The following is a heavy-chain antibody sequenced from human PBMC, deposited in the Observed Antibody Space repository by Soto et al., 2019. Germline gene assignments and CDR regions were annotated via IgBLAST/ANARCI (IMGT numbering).Heavy chain of an antibody. CDR1: GGSISRYY. CDR3: ARNHGYRFDY. V-gene: IGHV4-59*01. Sequence: PAGTLDLTCTVSGGSISRYYWSWIRQPPGKGLEWIGYIYYSGSTNYNPSLKSRVTISVDTSKNQFSLKLSSVTAADTAVYYCARNHGYRFDYWGQGTLVTVSS. J-gene: IGHJ4*02. D-gene: IGHD1-1*01. CDR2: IYYSGST.